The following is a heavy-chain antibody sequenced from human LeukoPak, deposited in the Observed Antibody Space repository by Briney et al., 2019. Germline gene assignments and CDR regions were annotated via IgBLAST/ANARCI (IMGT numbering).Heavy chain of an antibody. CDR1: GGTFNSYA. CDR3: ARDEGRTFSMDV. D-gene: IGHD3-16*01. V-gene: IGHV1-69*06. Sequence: GASVKVSCKASGGTFNSYAISWVRQAPGQGLEWMGGIIPIFGTTNYARKFRGRVTLTADKSTRTAYMELSSLRSEDTAVYYCARDEGRTFSMDVWGKGTTVTISS. CDR2: IIPIFGTT. J-gene: IGHJ6*03.